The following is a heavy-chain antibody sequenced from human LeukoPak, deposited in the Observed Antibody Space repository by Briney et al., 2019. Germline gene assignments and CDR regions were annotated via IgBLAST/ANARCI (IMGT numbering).Heavy chain of an antibody. CDR1: GSTFGRYG. CDR2: IVSNGDST. CDR3: VNPGWYYDSSGYSYYYGMDV. J-gene: IGHJ6*02. V-gene: IGHV3-64D*09. Sequence: GGSLRLSWSASGSTFGRYGMHWVRQAPGKGLEYVSAIVSNGDSTYYADSVKGRFTISRDNAKNTLYLQMSSLRPDDTAVYYCVNPGWYYDSSGYSYYYGMDVWGQGTTVTVSS. D-gene: IGHD3-22*01.